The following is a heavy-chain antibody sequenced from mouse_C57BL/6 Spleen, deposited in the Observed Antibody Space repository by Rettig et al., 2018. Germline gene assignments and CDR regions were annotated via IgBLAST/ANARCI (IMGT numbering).Heavy chain of an antibody. CDR3: ARGGLWLRDWYFDV. D-gene: IGHD2-2*01. J-gene: IGHJ1*03. CDR2: IDPSDSYT. V-gene: IGHV1-69*01. CDR1: GYTFTNYW. Sequence: MSGASVKLSCKASGYTFTNYWMHWVKQRPGQGLEWIGEIDPSDSYTNYNQKFKGKSTLTVDKSSSTAYMQLSSLTSEDSAVYYCARGGLWLRDWYFDVWGTGTTVTVSS.